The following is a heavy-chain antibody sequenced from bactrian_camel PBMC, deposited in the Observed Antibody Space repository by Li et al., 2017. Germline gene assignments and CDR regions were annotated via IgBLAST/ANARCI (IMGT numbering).Heavy chain of an antibody. CDR1: EYTYGSYC. J-gene: IGHJ4*01. V-gene: IGHV3S40*01. D-gene: IGHD1*01. CDR2: ISSISSDGTA. Sequence: VQLVESGGGLVQAGGSLRLSCTASASEYTYGSYCMGWFRQAPGKELEGVATISSISSDGTAYYSDSVKGRFTISHDNAKNSVDLQMNSLKPGDTAVYYCAATGQMLSVAGCRTQGTQVTVS.